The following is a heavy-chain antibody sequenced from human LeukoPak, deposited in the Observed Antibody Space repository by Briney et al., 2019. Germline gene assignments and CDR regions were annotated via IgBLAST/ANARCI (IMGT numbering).Heavy chain of an antibody. V-gene: IGHV3-23*01. Sequence: GGSLRLSCAATGFTFSSYSMNWVRQAPGKGLEWVSAISGSGGSIYYADSVKGRFTISRDNSKNTLYLQMNSLRAEDTAVYHCAKLPYFAYFDYWGQGTLVSVSS. CDR1: GFTFSSYS. J-gene: IGHJ4*02. CDR3: AKLPYFAYFDY. CDR2: ISGSGGSI. D-gene: IGHD3-9*01.